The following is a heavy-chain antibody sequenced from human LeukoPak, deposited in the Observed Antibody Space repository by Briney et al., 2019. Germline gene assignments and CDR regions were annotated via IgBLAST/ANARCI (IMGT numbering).Heavy chain of an antibody. CDR2: IYSGGST. Sequence: PGGSLRLSCAASGFTVSSNYMSWVRQAPGKGLEWVSVIYSGGSTYYADSVKGRFTISRDNSKNTLYLQMNSLRAEDTAVYYCARDPHYYDSSGYLARGAFDIWGQGTMVTVSS. CDR1: GFTVSSNY. D-gene: IGHD3-22*01. CDR3: ARDPHYYDSSGYLARGAFDI. J-gene: IGHJ3*02. V-gene: IGHV3-66*02.